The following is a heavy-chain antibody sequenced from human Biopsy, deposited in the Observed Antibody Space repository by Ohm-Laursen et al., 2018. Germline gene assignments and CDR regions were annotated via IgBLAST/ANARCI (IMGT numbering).Heavy chain of an antibody. CDR3: ARVVGAATGFDS. CDR1: GDSISGYY. Sequence: SETLSLTCAVSGDSISGYYWNWIRQPPGKRLEWIGYILSTGSTDYNPSLQSRVSISLDLSTDQFSLKVDSVTAAATAVYYCARVVGAATGFDSWGRGTPVIVSS. D-gene: IGHD1-26*01. V-gene: IGHV4-59*01. CDR2: ILSTGST. J-gene: IGHJ4*02.